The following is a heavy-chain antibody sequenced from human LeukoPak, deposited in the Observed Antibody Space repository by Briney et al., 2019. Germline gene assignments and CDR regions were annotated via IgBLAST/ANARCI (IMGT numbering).Heavy chain of an antibody. CDR1: GGSIISYY. CDR2: IYYSGST. Sequence: PSETLSLTCTVSGGSIISYYWSWIRQPPGKGLEWIGYIYYSGSTNYNPSLKGRVTISVDTSKNQFSLKLSSVTAADTAVYYCARAGNDFWSGYPDYWGQGTLVTVSS. J-gene: IGHJ4*02. D-gene: IGHD3-3*01. V-gene: IGHV4-59*01. CDR3: ARAGNDFWSGYPDY.